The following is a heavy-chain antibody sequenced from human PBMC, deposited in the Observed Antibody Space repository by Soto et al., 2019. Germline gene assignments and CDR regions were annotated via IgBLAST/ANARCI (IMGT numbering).Heavy chain of an antibody. J-gene: IGHJ4*02. CDR1: GFTFRNQD. CDR3: AKDRQFRSYYESAGHYND. CDR2: ISGRGGVT. D-gene: IGHD3-22*01. V-gene: IGHV3-23*01. Sequence: EVQLLESGGGLVQPGGSLRLTCVGSGFTFRNQDMRWVRQAPGKGLEWVSGISGRGGVTYYADSVKGRFTISRDNSKNTLYLQMNNLRANDTAVHYCAKDRQFRSYYESAGHYNDWGQGTLVTVSS.